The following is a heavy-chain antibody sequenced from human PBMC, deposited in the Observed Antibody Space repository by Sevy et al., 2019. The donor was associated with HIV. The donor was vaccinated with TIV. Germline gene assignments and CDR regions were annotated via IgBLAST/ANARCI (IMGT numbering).Heavy chain of an antibody. D-gene: IGHD3-3*01. CDR2: ISAHNGNT. CDR1: GYTFTNYG. Sequence: ASVKVPRKASGYTFTNYGISWVRQAPGQGLEWMGWISAHNGNTNYAQKLQGRVTMTTDTSTSTASMELRSLRSDDTAVYYCARDLSHTGRFGAFDIWGQGTMVTVSS. J-gene: IGHJ3*02. V-gene: IGHV1-18*01. CDR3: ARDLSHTGRFGAFDI.